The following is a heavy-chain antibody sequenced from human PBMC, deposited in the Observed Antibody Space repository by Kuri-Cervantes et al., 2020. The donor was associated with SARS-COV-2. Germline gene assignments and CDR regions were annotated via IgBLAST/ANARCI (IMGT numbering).Heavy chain of an antibody. CDR2: INHSGST. CDR3: ARVFWSGPNDAFDI. V-gene: IGHV4-34*01. D-gene: IGHD3-3*01. J-gene: IGHJ3*02. Sequence: GSLRLSCTVSGGSISGYYWSWIRQPPGKGLEWIGEINHSGSTNYNPSLKSRVTISVNTSKNQFSLKLSSVTAAGTAVYYCARVFWSGPNDAFDIWGQGTMVTVSS. CDR1: GGSISGYY.